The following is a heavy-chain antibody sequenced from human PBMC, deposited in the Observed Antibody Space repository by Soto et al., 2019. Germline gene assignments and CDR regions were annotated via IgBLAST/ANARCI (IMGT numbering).Heavy chain of an antibody. Sequence: QVQLVQSGAEVKKPGASVKVSCKASGYTFTGYYMHWVRQAPGQGLEWMGWINPNSGGSTSYAQKFQGRVTMTRDTSTSTVYMELSSLRSEDTAVYYCARAVYSSSWYEYYYYGMDVWGQGTTVTVSS. CDR3: ARAVYSSSWYEYYYYGMDV. CDR2: INPNSGGST. CDR1: GYTFTGYY. D-gene: IGHD6-13*01. J-gene: IGHJ6*02. V-gene: IGHV1-46*01.